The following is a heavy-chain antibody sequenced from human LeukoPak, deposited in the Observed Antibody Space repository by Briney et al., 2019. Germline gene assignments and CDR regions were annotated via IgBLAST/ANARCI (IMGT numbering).Heavy chain of an antibody. V-gene: IGHV3-15*01. CDR2: IKSETGGGAT. J-gene: IGHJ4*02. CDR1: GFTFNNAW. Sequence: GGSLRLSCAASGFTFNNAWMSWVRQAPGKGLEWVARIKSETGGGATHYAAPVQGRFTISRDDSEKTLFLQMNSLKTEDTAVYYCTTGGRNGAFQFDSWGQGTLVTVSS. D-gene: IGHD1-26*01. CDR3: TTGGRNGAFQFDS.